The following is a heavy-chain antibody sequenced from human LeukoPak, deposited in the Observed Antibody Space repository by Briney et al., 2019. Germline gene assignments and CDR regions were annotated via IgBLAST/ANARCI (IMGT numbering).Heavy chain of an antibody. J-gene: IGHJ4*02. V-gene: IGHV3-7*01. CDR1: GFTFSSHW. CDR2: IKQDGSEK. D-gene: IGHD4-17*01. Sequence: GGSLRLSCAASGFTFSSHWMSWVRQAPGKGLEWVANIKQDGSEKYYVDSVKGRFTISRDNAKNSLYLQMNSLRAEDTAVYYCARVRRLGYFDYWGQGTLVTVSS. CDR3: ARVRRLGYFDY.